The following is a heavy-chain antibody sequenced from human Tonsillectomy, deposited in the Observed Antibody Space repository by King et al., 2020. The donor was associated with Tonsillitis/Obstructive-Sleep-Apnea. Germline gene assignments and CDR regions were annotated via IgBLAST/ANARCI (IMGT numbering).Heavy chain of an antibody. CDR1: GVSISSYY. CDR3: ARDMVLEAGGDAFDI. D-gene: IGHD2-8*01. CDR2: IYYSGST. V-gene: IGHV4-59*01. J-gene: IGHJ3*02. Sequence: VQLVESGPGLVKPSETLSLSCTVSGVSISSYYWSWIRQPPGKGLEWIGYIYYSGSTNYNTSLKSRVSISVDTFKKQLSLKLSSMTAADTAVYYCARDMVLEAGGDAFDIWGQGRMVTASS.